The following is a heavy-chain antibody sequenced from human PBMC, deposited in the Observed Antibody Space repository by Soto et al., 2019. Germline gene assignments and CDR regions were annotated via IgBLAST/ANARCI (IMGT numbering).Heavy chain of an antibody. J-gene: IGHJ5*02. V-gene: IGHV4-31*03. CDR1: GGSISSGGYY. CDR3: ARCPSPNSYNCFDR. D-gene: IGHD7-27*01. Sequence: SETLSLTCTVSGGSISSGGYYWSWIRQHPGKGLEWIGYIYYSGSTYYNPSLKSRVTISVDTSKNQFSLKLSSVTAADTAVYYWARCPSPNSYNCFDRWGQGTLVTVAS. CDR2: IYYSGST.